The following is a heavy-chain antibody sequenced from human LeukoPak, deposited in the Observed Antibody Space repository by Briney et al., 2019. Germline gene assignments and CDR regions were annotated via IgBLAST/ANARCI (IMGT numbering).Heavy chain of an antibody. CDR1: GFTFSSYE. Sequence: HPGGSLRLSCAASGFTFSSYEMNWVRQAPGKGLEWVSYISSSGSTIYYADSVKGRFTISRDNAKNSLYLQMNSLRAEDTAIYYCARVGAPRYYYDSSGYLRPNWFDPWGQGTLVTVSS. CDR3: ARVGAPRYYYDSSGYLRPNWFDP. J-gene: IGHJ5*02. CDR2: ISSSGSTI. D-gene: IGHD3-22*01. V-gene: IGHV3-48*03.